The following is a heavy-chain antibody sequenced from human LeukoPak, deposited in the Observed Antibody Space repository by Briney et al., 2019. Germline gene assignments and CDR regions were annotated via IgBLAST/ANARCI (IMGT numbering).Heavy chain of an antibody. CDR1: GYTFTIYG. Sequence: ASVKVSCKASGYTFTIYGISWVRQAPGQGLEWMGWISAYNGNTNYAQKLQGRVTMTTDTSTSTAYMELSSLRSEDTAVYYCATGRDGYIYFDYWGQGTLVTVSS. CDR3: ATGRDGYIYFDY. J-gene: IGHJ4*02. CDR2: ISAYNGNT. D-gene: IGHD5-12*01. V-gene: IGHV1-18*01.